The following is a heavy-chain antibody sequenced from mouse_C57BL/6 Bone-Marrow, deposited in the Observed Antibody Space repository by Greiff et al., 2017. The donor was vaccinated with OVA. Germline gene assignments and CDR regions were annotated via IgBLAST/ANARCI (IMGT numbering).Heavy chain of an antibody. J-gene: IGHJ1*03. Sequence: QVTLKESGPGILQPSQTLSLTCSFSGFSLSTFGMGVGWIRQPSGKGLEWLAHIWWDDDKYYNPALKSRPTISKDTSKNQVILKIANVDTADTATYYCARMPYGYDDWYFDVWGTGTTVTVSS. D-gene: IGHD2-2*01. V-gene: IGHV8-8*01. CDR2: IWWDDDK. CDR3: ARMPYGYDDWYFDV. CDR1: GFSLSTFGMG.